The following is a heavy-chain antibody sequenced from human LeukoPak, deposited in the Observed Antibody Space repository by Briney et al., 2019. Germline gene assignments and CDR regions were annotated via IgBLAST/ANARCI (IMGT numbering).Heavy chain of an antibody. CDR3: ARAYCSSTSCYTADY. J-gene: IGHJ4*02. CDR2: INPNSGGT. CDR1: GYTFTGYY. Sequence: GASVKVSCKASGYTFTGYYMHWLRQAPGQGLEWMGWINPNSGGTNYAQKFQGRVTMTRDTSISTAYTELSRLRSDDTAVYYCARAYCSSTSCYTADYWGQGTLVTVSS. V-gene: IGHV1-2*02. D-gene: IGHD2-2*02.